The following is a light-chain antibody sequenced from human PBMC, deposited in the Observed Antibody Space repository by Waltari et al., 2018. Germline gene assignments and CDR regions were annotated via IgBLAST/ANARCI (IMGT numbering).Light chain of an antibody. Sequence: EIVLTQSPGTLSLSPGERATLSCRASQSLTKKYLAGYQQKPGQAPRLLIYGASSRAAGIPDRFSGSGSGTDFTLTISRLEPEDFAVYYCQQYGSSVMYTFGQGTKLEIK. J-gene: IGKJ2*01. CDR2: GAS. V-gene: IGKV3-20*01. CDR1: QSLTKKY. CDR3: QQYGSSVMYT.